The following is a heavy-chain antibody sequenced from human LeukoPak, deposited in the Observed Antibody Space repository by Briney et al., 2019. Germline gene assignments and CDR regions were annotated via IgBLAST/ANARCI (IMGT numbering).Heavy chain of an antibody. CDR1: GFTFSSYG. D-gene: IGHD3-3*01. CDR2: ISYDGSNK. CDR3: AREDPYYDFWSGYSTYFDY. V-gene: IGHV3-30*03. J-gene: IGHJ4*02. Sequence: PGGSLRLSCAASGFTFSSYGMHWVRQAPGKGLEWVAVISYDGSNKYYADSVKGRFTISSDNSKNTLYLQMNSLRAEDTAVYYCAREDPYYDFWSGYSTYFDYWGQGTLVTVSS.